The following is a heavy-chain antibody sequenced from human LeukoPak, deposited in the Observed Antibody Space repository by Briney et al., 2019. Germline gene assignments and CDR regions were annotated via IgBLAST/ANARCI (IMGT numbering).Heavy chain of an antibody. D-gene: IGHD2-15*01. CDR3: ARIGCTGGNCRPYYYYGMDV. CDR1: GFTVSSNY. CDR2: IYSGGST. Sequence: GGSLRLSCAASGFTVSSNYMSWVRQAPGKGLEWVSVIYSGGSTYYADSVKGRFTISRHNSKNTMYLQMNSLRAEDTAVYYCARIGCTGGNCRPYYYYGMDVWGQGTTVTVSS. V-gene: IGHV3-53*01. J-gene: IGHJ6*02.